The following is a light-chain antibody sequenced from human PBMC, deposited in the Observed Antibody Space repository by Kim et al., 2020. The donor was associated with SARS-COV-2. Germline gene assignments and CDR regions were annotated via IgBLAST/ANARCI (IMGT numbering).Light chain of an antibody. CDR2: QDS. CDR3: QAWDSSTAV. J-gene: IGLJ3*02. Sequence: VAPGQTASITCSGDKLGDKYACWYQQKPGQSPGLVIYQDSKRPSGIPERFSGSNSGNTATLTISGTQAMDEADYYCQAWDSSTAVFGGGTQLTVL. V-gene: IGLV3-1*01. CDR1: KLGDKY.